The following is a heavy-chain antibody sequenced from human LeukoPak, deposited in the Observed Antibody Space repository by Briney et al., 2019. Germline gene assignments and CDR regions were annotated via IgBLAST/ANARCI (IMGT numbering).Heavy chain of an antibody. D-gene: IGHD6-19*01. CDR2: ISGSGGST. V-gene: IGHV3-23*01. Sequence: GGSLRLSCAASGFTFSSYAMSWVRQAPEKGLEWVSAISGSGGSTYYADSVKGRFTISRDNSKNTLYLQMNSLRAEDTAVYYCAKDRAEQWLPDYWGQGTLVTVSS. CDR1: GFTFSSYA. J-gene: IGHJ4*02. CDR3: AKDRAEQWLPDY.